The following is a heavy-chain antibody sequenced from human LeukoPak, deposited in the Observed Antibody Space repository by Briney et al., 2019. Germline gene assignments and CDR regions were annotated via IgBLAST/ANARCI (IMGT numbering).Heavy chain of an antibody. CDR3: ARRLSYYYGSGSDFDY. V-gene: IGHV5-51*01. J-gene: IGHJ4*02. D-gene: IGHD3-10*01. CDR1: GYSFSNYW. Sequence: GESLKISCQGSGYSFSNYWIGWVRQMPGKGLEWMGIIYPGDSDTRYSPSFQGQVTISADKSISTAYLQWSSLKASDTAMYYCARRLSYYYGSGSDFDYWGQGTLVTVSS. CDR2: IYPGDSDT.